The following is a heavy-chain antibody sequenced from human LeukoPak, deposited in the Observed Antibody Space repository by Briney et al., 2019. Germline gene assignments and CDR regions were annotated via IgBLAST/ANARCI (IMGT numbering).Heavy chain of an antibody. D-gene: IGHD4-23*01. CDR3: VKDGDYGGPDY. V-gene: IGHV3-64D*09. J-gene: IGHJ4*02. CDR2: ISSNGGST. Sequence: GGSLRLSCSAPGFTFSSYAMHWVRQAPGKGLEYVSAISSNGGSTYYADSVKGRFTISRDNSKNTLYLQMSSLRAEDTAVYYCVKDGDYGGPDYWGQGTLVTVSS. CDR1: GFTFSSYA.